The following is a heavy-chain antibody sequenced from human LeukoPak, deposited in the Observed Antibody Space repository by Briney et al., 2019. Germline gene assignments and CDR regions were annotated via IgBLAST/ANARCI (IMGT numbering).Heavy chain of an antibody. J-gene: IGHJ4*02. V-gene: IGHV3-53*01. CDR1: GFAVSANY. CDR2: IYSGGTT. D-gene: IGHD1-26*01. Sequence: PGGSLGLSCAASGFAVSANYMTWVRQAPGRGLEWVSVIYSGGTTYYADSVKGRFTISRDNSKNTVYLQMNSLRAEDTAVYYCARGVGATGFWGQGTLVTVSS. CDR3: ARGVGATGF.